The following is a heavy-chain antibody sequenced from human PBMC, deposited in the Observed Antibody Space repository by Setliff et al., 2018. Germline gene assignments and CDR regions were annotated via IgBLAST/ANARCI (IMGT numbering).Heavy chain of an antibody. CDR2: INQGGGEQ. CDR3: VPGRGS. CDR1: GFTFSSFW. Sequence: GGSLRLSCAASGFTFSSFWMSWVRQSPGGGLEWVANINQGGGEQFYVDSVKGRFTISRDNAKNSLSLQMNGLRAEDTSVYYCVPGRGSWGQGALVTVSS. J-gene: IGHJ5*02. D-gene: IGHD6-25*01. V-gene: IGHV3-7*01.